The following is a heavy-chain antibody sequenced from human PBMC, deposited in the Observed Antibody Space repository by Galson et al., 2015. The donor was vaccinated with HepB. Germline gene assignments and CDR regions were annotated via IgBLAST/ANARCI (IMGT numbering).Heavy chain of an antibody. D-gene: IGHD2-2*01. CDR2: INPSGGST. CDR3: ARASRLPAPSDY. J-gene: IGHJ4*02. V-gene: IGHV1-46*01. Sequence: SVKVSCKASGYTFTSYYMHWVRQAPGQGLEWMGIINPSGGSTSYAQKFQGRVTMTRDTSTSTVYMELSSLRSEDTAVYHCARASRLPAPSDYWGQGTLVTVSS. CDR1: GYTFTSYY.